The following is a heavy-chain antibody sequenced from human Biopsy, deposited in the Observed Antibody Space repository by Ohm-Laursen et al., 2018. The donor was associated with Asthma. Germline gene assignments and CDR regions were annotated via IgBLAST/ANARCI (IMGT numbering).Heavy chain of an antibody. D-gene: IGHD5-18*01. CDR1: GASITSSAYY. CDR2: MYYGETT. J-gene: IGHJ4*02. Sequence: SDTLSLTWAVSGASITSSAYYWGWIRQPPGKGLEWIGSMYYGETTYYSPSLKSRVTISVDTSKNQFSLILSSVTAADTAVYYCARHDHRWDTYVDFWGQGTLVTVSS. CDR3: ARHDHRWDTYVDF. V-gene: IGHV4-39*01.